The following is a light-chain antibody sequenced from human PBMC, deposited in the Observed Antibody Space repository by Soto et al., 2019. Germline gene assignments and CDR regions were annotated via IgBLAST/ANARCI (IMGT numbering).Light chain of an antibody. V-gene: IGLV2-14*01. J-gene: IGLJ1*01. CDR2: DVT. Sequence: SGLTQPGSVSGSPGQSMTISCAGNSSDVGGYNFVSWYQHHPGKAPKLMIYDVTNRPSGVSNRFSGSKSGNTASLTISGLQAEHEADYYCLSYSSSTSPYVLGTGTKVTVL. CDR3: LSYSSSTSPYV. CDR1: SSDVGGYNF.